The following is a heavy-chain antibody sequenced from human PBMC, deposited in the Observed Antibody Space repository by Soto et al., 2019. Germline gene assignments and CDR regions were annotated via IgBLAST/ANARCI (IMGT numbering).Heavy chain of an antibody. D-gene: IGHD2-15*01. CDR1: GGSISSYY. V-gene: IGHV4-59*08. Sequence: SETLSLTCTVSGGSISSYYWSWIWQPPGKGLEWIGYNYYSGSTNYNPSLKSRVTISVDTSKNQFSLKLSSVTAADTAVYYCARQYCSGGSCYSSAFDIWGQGTMVTVSS. J-gene: IGHJ3*02. CDR2: NYYSGST. CDR3: ARQYCSGGSCYSSAFDI.